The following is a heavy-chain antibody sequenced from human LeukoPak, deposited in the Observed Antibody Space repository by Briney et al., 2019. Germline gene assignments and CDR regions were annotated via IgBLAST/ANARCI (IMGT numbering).Heavy chain of an antibody. D-gene: IGHD6-25*01. Sequence: PSQTLSLTCTVSGGSISSGSYYWSWIRQPAGTGLEWIGRIYTSGSTNYNPSLKSRVTISVDTSKNQFSLKLSSVTAADTAVYYCARDGSGWLNYFDYWGQGTLVTVSS. CDR3: ARDGSGWLNYFDY. CDR1: GGSISSGSYY. CDR2: IYTSGST. J-gene: IGHJ4*02. V-gene: IGHV4-61*02.